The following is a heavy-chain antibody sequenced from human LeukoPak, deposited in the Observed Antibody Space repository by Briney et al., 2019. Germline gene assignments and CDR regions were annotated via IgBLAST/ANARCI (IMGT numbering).Heavy chain of an antibody. Sequence: GGSLRLSCAASGFTFSSYWMSWVRQAPGKGLEWVANIKQDGSEKYYVDSVKGRFTISRDNAKNSLYLQMNSLRAEDTAVYYCARAGPYGSGSYVDYWGQGTLVTVSS. J-gene: IGHJ4*02. CDR2: IKQDGSEK. D-gene: IGHD3-10*01. CDR3: ARAGPYGSGSYVDY. V-gene: IGHV3-7*01. CDR1: GFTFSSYW.